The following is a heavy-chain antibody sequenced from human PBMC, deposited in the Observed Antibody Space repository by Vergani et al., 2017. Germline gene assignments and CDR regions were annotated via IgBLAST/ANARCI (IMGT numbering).Heavy chain of an antibody. CDR1: GYIFTNYW. Sequence: EVQLVQSGAEGKKPGESLTISCQISGYIFTNYWIGWVRQMPGKGLEWMGIIHPTDSDTRYSPSFQGQVTISVDKSISTAYLPRSSLRASDSAMDYCARLYGRDSSGSKYFDYWGQGTLVTVSS. V-gene: IGHV5-51*01. J-gene: IGHJ4*02. CDR3: ARLYGRDSSGSKYFDY. D-gene: IGHD3-22*01. CDR2: IHPTDSDT.